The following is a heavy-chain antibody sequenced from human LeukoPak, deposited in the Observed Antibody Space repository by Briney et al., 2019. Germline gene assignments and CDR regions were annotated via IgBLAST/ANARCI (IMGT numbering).Heavy chain of an antibody. D-gene: IGHD1-26*01. CDR2: INPNSGGT. V-gene: IGHV1-2*06. Sequence: ASVKVSCKASGYTFTGYYMHWVRQAPGQGLEWMGRINPNSGGTNYAQKLQGRVTMTTDTSTSTAYMELRSLRSDDTAVYYCARDSGSYGFDPWGQGTLVTVSS. J-gene: IGHJ5*02. CDR3: ARDSGSYGFDP. CDR1: GYTFTGYY.